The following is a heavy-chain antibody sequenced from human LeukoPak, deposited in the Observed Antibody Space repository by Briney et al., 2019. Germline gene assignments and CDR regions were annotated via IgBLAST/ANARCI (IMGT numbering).Heavy chain of an antibody. CDR2: IRSKANSYAT. V-gene: IGHV3-73*01. CDR1: GFTFSGSA. D-gene: IGHD1-26*01. J-gene: IGHJ5*02. CDR3: TRDRGTYNWLDP. Sequence: GGSLRLSCAASGFTFSGSAMHWVRQASGKGLEWVGRIRSKANSYATAYAASVKGRLTISRDDSKNTAYLQMDSLKTEDTALYYCTRDRGTYNWLDPWGQGTLVTVSS.